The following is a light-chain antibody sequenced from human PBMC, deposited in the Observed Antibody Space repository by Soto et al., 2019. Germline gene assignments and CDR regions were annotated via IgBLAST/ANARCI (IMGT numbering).Light chain of an antibody. CDR3: QQYGSSPT. CDR2: GAS. J-gene: IGKJ1*01. Sequence: EIVLTQSPGTLSLSPGERATLSCRASQSVSAGYFAWYQQKPGQAPRLLIYGASSRVIGIPDRFSGSGSGTDFTLTISRLEPEDSAVYYCQQYGSSPTFGQGTKVEVK. V-gene: IGKV3-20*01. CDR1: QSVSAGY.